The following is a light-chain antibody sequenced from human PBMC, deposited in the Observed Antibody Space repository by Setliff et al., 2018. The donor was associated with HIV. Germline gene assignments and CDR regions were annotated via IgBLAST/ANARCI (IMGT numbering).Light chain of an antibody. Sequence: QSALTQPASVSGPPGQSITISCTGTNSDVGGYNYVSWYQQHPGKVPKLMIYEVTNRPSGVSNRFSGSKSDNTASLTISGLQAEDEADCYCSSYTSSNTQVFGTGTKVTVL. CDR2: EVT. J-gene: IGLJ1*01. CDR3: SSYTSSNTQV. CDR1: NSDVGGYNY. V-gene: IGLV2-14*01.